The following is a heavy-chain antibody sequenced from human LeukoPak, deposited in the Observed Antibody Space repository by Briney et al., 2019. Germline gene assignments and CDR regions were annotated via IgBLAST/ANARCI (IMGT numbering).Heavy chain of an antibody. CDR3: ARVAAGTGTVIDY. D-gene: IGHD6-19*01. CDR1: AFTFRNYW. V-gene: IGHV3-7*01. J-gene: IGHJ4*02. CDR2: IKQDGAER. Sequence: GGSLRLSCVGSAFTFRNYWMSWVRQAPGKGLEWVAIIKQDGAERYYVGSVKGRFTISRDNAKNSLYLQMDSLRVEDTAVYYCARVAAGTGTVIDYWGQGTLVTVSS.